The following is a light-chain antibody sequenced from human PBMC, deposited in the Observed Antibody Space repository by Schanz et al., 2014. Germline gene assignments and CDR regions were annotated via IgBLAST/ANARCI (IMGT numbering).Light chain of an antibody. J-gene: IGLJ2*01. V-gene: IGLV2-14*01. CDR3: SSFGGINNHVV. Sequence: QSVLTQPASVSGSPGQSITISCTGTSSDVGGYNYVSWYQQHPGKAPKLMIYDVSNRPSGVSNRFSGSKSGNTASLTISGLQAEDEADYYCSSFGGINNHVVFGGGTKLTVL. CDR1: SSDVGGYNY. CDR2: DVS.